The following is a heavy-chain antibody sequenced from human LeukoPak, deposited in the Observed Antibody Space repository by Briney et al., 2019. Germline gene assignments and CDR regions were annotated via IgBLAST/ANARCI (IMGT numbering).Heavy chain of an antibody. CDR1: GFTFGDYA. Sequence: GGSLRLSCAASGFTFGDYAMTWVRQAPGKGLEWVGFIRSKIYGGTPEYAASVNGRFTISRDDSKGIAYLQMNSLETEDTAVYYCTRDQTPYYWGQGTLVTVSS. CDR2: IRSKIYGGTP. J-gene: IGHJ4*02. V-gene: IGHV3-49*04. CDR3: TRDQTPYY.